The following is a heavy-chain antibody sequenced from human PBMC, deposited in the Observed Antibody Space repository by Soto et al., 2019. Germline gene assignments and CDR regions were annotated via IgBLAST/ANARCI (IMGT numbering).Heavy chain of an antibody. CDR2: IYNSEST. J-gene: IGHJ4*02. CDR1: CGSIISSSYY. V-gene: IGHV4-39*01. D-gene: IGHD3-3*01. CDR3: ATITIFGVVPNYFDY. Sequence: SDTLSLTCPLSCGSIISSSYYWVLIRKPPGKGLEWIGSIYNSESTYYNPSLKNRLNISVDTSKKQISLRLSSVTAADTAVYHCATITIFGVVPNYFDYWGQGTLVTVS.